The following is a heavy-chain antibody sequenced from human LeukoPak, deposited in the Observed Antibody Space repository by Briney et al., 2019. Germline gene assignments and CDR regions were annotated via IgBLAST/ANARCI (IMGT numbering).Heavy chain of an antibody. J-gene: IGHJ4*02. CDR2: IYPGHSHT. V-gene: IGHV5-51*01. Sequence: GGSLETPLEGSGYPFKNYWIGRGRPMPGKGVEWIVIIYPGHSHTRYSPSFPGQVTISADKSISTAYLEWTSLQASDTAMYHCARHYVRQSHFDYWGQGTLVTVSS. CDR1: GYPFKNYW. CDR3: ARHYVRQSHFDY. D-gene: IGHD3-16*01.